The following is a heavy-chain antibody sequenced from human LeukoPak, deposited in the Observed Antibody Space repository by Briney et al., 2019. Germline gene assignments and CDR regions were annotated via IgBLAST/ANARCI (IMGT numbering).Heavy chain of an antibody. CDR3: ASGSGWYRYFDY. Sequence: ETLSLTCTVSGGSINSYYWSWIRQSPGKGLEWIGNIVYSGRTKYNPSLKSRVTISIDTSKNQFSLKLSSVTAADTAVYYCASGSGWYRYFDYWGQGTLVTVSS. D-gene: IGHD6-13*01. J-gene: IGHJ4*02. CDR1: GGSINSYY. CDR2: IVYSGRT. V-gene: IGHV4-59*01.